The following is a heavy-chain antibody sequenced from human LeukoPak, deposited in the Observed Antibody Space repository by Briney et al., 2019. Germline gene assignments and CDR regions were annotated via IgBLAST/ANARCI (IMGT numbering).Heavy chain of an antibody. CDR3: ASPTTTVTTYDAFDI. D-gene: IGHD4-17*01. J-gene: IGHJ3*02. Sequence: GSSVKVSCKASGGTFSSYAISWVRQAPGQGLEWMGGIIPIFGTANYAQKFQGRVTITADESTSTAYTELSSLRSEDTAVYYCASPTTTVTTYDAFDIWGQGTMVTVSS. CDR2: IIPIFGTA. V-gene: IGHV1-69*01. CDR1: GGTFSSYA.